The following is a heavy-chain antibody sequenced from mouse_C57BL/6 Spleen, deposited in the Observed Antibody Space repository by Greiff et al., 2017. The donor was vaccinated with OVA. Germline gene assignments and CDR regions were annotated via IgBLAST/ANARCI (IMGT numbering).Heavy chain of an antibody. CDR3: AREVGDYYGSSYRDYYAMDY. CDR1: GFTFSDYY. Sequence: EVMLVESEGGLVQPGSSMKLSCTASGFTFSDYYMAWVRQVPEKGLEWVANINYDGSSTYYLDSLKSRFIISRDNAKNILYLQMSSLKSEDTATYYCAREVGDYYGSSYRDYYAMDYWGQGTSVTVSS. D-gene: IGHD1-1*01. J-gene: IGHJ4*01. CDR2: INYDGSST. V-gene: IGHV5-16*01.